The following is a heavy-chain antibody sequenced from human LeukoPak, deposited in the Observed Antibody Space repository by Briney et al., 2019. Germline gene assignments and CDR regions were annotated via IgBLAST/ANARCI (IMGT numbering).Heavy chain of an antibody. Sequence: GGSLRLSCAASVFTFSSYAMSLVRQAPGKGLEWVSAISGSGGSTYYADSVKGRFTISRDNSKNTLYLQMNSLRAEDTAVYYCATTDSSGWYSYWGQGTLVTVSS. V-gene: IGHV3-23*01. CDR1: VFTFSSYA. J-gene: IGHJ4*02. CDR3: ATTDSSGWYSY. CDR2: ISGSGGST. D-gene: IGHD6-19*01.